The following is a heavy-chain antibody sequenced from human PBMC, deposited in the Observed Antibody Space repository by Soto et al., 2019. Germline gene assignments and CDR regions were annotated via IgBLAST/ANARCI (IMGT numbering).Heavy chain of an antibody. V-gene: IGHV4-4*02. CDR3: ARRGLSYYDSSGYFDY. CDR1: GGSISSSNW. J-gene: IGHJ4*02. CDR2: IYHSGST. D-gene: IGHD3-22*01. Sequence: PSETLSLTCAVSGGSISSSNWWSWVRQPPGKGLEWIGEIYHSGSTNYNPSLKSRVTISVDKSKNQFSLKLSSVTAADTAVYYCARRGLSYYDSSGYFDYWGQGTLVTVS.